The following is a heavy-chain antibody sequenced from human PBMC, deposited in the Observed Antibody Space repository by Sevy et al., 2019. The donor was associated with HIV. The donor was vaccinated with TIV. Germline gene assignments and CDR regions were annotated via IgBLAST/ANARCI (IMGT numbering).Heavy chain of an antibody. CDR2: ISSSSSTI. J-gene: IGHJ4*02. CDR3: VRVGKVAAAGRNYFDY. D-gene: IGHD6-13*01. CDR1: GFTFSSYS. V-gene: IGHV3-48*02. Sequence: GGSLRLSCAASGFTFSSYSMNWVRQAPGKGLEWVSYISSSSSTIYYADSVKGRFTISRDNAKNSLYLQMNSLRDEDTAVYYCVRVGKVAAAGRNYFDYWGQGTLVTVSS.